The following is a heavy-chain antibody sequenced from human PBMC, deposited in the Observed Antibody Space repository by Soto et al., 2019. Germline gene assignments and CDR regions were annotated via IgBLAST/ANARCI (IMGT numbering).Heavy chain of an antibody. Sequence: PSETLSLTCTVSGGSISSSSYYWAWIRQSPGMRLEWIGSIHYSGSTYYNPSLKSRVTISVDTSKNQFSLNLSSVTAADTAVYYCARPLHDFYDDSLRLNWFDPWGQGTLVTVSS. V-gene: IGHV4-39*01. J-gene: IGHJ5*02. CDR2: IHYSGST. CDR1: GGSISSSSYY. CDR3: ARPLHDFYDDSLRLNWFDP. D-gene: IGHD3-22*01.